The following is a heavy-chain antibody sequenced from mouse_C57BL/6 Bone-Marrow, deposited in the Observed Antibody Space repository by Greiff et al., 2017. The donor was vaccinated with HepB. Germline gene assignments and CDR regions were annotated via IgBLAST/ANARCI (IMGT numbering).Heavy chain of an antibody. CDR2: INPNNGGT. V-gene: IGHV1-26*01. D-gene: IGHD1-1*01. J-gene: IGHJ2*01. Sequence: EVQLQQSGPELVKPGASVKISCQASGYTFTDYYMNWVKQSHGKSLEWIGDINPNNGGTSYNQKFKGQHTLTVDKSSSTAYMELRSLPSEDSAVYDCARGGTTYYLEYGGQGTTRTVSS. CDR1: GYTFTDYY. CDR3: ARGGTTYYLEY.